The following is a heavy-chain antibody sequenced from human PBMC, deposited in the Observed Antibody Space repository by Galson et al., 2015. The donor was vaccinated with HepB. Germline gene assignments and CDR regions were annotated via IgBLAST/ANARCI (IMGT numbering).Heavy chain of an antibody. V-gene: IGHV3-64D*06. J-gene: IGHJ3*02. D-gene: IGHD1-26*01. CDR2: ISSNGGST. CDR1: GFTFSSYA. Sequence: SLRLSCAASGFTFSSYAMSWVRQAPGKGLEYVSAISSNGGSTYYADSVKGRFTISRDNSKNTLYLQMSSLRAEDTAVYYCVKSEGGSGRLVDAFDIWGQGTMVTVSS. CDR3: VKSEGGSGRLVDAFDI.